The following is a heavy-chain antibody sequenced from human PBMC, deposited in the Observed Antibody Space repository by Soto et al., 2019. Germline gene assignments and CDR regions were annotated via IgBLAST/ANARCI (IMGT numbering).Heavy chain of an antibody. D-gene: IGHD3-10*01. CDR2: INHSGST. Sequence: SETLSLTCAVYGGSFSGYYWSWIRQPPGKGLEWIGEINHSGSTNYNPSLKSRVTISVDTSKNQFSLKLSSVTAADTAVYYCARRSGRPRFPDENFDYWGQGTLVTVSS. V-gene: IGHV4-34*01. CDR3: ARRSGRPRFPDENFDY. CDR1: GGSFSGYY. J-gene: IGHJ4*02.